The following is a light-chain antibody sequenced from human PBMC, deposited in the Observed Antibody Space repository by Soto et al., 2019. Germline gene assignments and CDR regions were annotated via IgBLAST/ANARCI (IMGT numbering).Light chain of an antibody. CDR1: QSVSSY. CDR3: QQRSNWYT. V-gene: IGKV3-11*01. CDR2: DAS. J-gene: IGKJ2*01. Sequence: EIVLTQSPATLSLSPGERATLSCRASQSVSSYLAWYQQKPGQAPRLLIYDASTRATGIPARFSGSGSGTDFTLTISSLEPEEFAIYYCQQRSNWYTFGQGTKLEI.